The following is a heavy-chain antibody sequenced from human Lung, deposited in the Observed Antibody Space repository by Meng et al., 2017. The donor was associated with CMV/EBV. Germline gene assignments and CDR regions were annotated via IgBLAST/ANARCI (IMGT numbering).Heavy chain of an antibody. J-gene: IGHJ4*02. Sequence: GGSLRLSXAASGFDFTTYAMTWVRQAPGRGLEWVSSISGSGGATYYAASVKGRFTVSRDNSKNTLFLQINSLRAEDTALYYCAKGARMAGAGPDYWGQGTLVTVSS. CDR2: ISGSGGAT. CDR1: GFDFTTYA. D-gene: IGHD6-13*01. V-gene: IGHV3-23*01. CDR3: AKGARMAGAGPDY.